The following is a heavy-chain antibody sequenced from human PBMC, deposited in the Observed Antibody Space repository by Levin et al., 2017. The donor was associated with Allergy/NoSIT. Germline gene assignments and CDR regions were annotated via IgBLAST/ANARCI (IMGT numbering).Heavy chain of an antibody. J-gene: IGHJ4*02. CDR2: ISSNSEYI. V-gene: IGHV3-21*01. D-gene: IGHD3-10*01. CDR1: RFTFSLSS. Sequence: GESLKISCAASRFTFSLSSMNWVRQAPGKGLEWVSSISSNSEYIYYADSVKGRFTISRDNAKNSLYLQMNSLRAEDTAVYYCAREYGNGRTYYYGSGSSVWGQGTLVTVSS. CDR3: AREYGNGRTYYYGSGSSV.